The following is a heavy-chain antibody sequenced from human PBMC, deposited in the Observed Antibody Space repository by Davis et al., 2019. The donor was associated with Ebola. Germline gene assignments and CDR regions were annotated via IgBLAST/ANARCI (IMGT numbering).Heavy chain of an antibody. CDR3: ARPRRDPYANEAFDI. Sequence: SETLSLTCTVSGGSISSGTYYWSWIRQPPGKGLEWIGYIFHRGSAVYNPSLNSRVSISLDTPKNQISLKLTSVTAADTALYYCARPRRDPYANEAFDIWGQGTMVTVSS. V-gene: IGHV4-61*01. D-gene: IGHD5-24*01. J-gene: IGHJ3*02. CDR1: GGSISSGTYY. CDR2: IFHRGSA.